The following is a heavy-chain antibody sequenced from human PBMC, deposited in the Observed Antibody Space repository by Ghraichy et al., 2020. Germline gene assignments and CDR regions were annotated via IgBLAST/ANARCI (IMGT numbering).Heavy chain of an antibody. CDR1: GVTFRPFA. Sequence: GESLNISCLVSGVTFRPFAMTWVRQAPGKGLEWVSAISGAGNKTSYADSVKGRFTIFRDNSGNKLSLQMSSLRAEDTAMYYCAKNVRWGTYSPLDSWGQGTLLTLSS. J-gene: IGHJ4*02. CDR2: ISGAGNKT. CDR3: AKNVRWGTYSPLDS. V-gene: IGHV3-23*01. D-gene: IGHD3-16*01.